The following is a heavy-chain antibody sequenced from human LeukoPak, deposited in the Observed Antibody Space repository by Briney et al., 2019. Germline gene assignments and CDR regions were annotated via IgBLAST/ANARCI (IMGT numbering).Heavy chain of an antibody. J-gene: IGHJ5*02. V-gene: IGHV1-69*05. CDR2: IIPIFGTA. Sequence: SVKVSCKASGGTVSRYPISWVRQAPGQGLEWMGGIIPIFGTANYAQKFQGRVTMTRDMSTSTIYMELSSLRSEDTAVYYCARAAYSSGPSPRNWFDPWGQGTLVTVSS. CDR1: GGTVSRYP. CDR3: ARAAYSSGPSPRNWFDP. D-gene: IGHD3-22*01.